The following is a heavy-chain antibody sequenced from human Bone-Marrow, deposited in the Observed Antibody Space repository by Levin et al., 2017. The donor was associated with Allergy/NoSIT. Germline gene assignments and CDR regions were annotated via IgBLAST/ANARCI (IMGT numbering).Heavy chain of an antibody. V-gene: IGHV4-59*11. CDR3: ARSVGDSAGYYYYYYMDV. J-gene: IGHJ6*03. Sequence: SETLSLTCTVSGGSISNHYWSWIRQPPGKGLEWIGYIYYTGDTDYNPSLKSRVTISVDTSKNQFSLKLNSVTAADTAVYYCARSVGDSAGYYYYYYMDVWGKGTTVTVSS. D-gene: IGHD3-10*01. CDR1: GGSISNHY. CDR2: IYYTGDT.